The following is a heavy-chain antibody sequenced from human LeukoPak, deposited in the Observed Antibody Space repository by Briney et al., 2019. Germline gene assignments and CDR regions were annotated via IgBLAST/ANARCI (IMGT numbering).Heavy chain of an antibody. Sequence: GSLRLSCAASGFTFSDYYMSWIRQAPGKGLEWVSYISSSGSTIYYADSVKGRFTISRDNAKNSLYLQMNSLRAEDTAVYYCARLLKKLAAHDYWGQGTLVTVSS. J-gene: IGHJ4*02. CDR2: ISSSGSTI. V-gene: IGHV3-11*04. CDR1: GFTFSDYY. CDR3: ARLLKKLAAHDY. D-gene: IGHD6-6*01.